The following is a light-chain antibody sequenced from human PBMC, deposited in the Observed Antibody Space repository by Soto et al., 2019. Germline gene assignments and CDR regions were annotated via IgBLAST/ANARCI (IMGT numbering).Light chain of an antibody. CDR3: HSRA. CDR2: DAS. V-gene: IGKV1-5*01. CDR1: QTISRW. J-gene: IGKJ5*01. Sequence: IQVTQTPSTLSASVGDEVTITCRASQTISRWLAWYQQKPGRAPKLLIYDASTLESGVPSRFSGSGSETEFTLTISRLQPDDFATYCCHSRAFGQGTRLENK.